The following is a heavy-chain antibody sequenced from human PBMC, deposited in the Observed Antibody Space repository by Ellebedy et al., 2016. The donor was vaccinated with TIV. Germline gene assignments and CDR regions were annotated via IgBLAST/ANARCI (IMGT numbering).Heavy chain of an antibody. V-gene: IGHV4-59*01. CDR2: IYYSGST. Sequence: SETLSLXXTVSGGSISSYYWSWIRQPPGKGLEWIGYIYYSGSTNYNPSLKSRVTISVDTSKNQFSLKLSSVTAADTAVYYCARAQYSGYDRIWFDPWGQGTLVTVSS. CDR1: GGSISSYY. CDR3: ARAQYSGYDRIWFDP. D-gene: IGHD5-12*01. J-gene: IGHJ5*02.